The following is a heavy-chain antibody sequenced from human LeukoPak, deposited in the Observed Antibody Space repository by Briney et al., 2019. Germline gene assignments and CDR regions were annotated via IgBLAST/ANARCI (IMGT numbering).Heavy chain of an antibody. V-gene: IGHV1-2*02. D-gene: IGHD2-2*01. Sequence: GASVKVSCKASGYTFTGYYMHWVRQAPGQGLEWMGWINPNSGGTNYAQKFQGRVTMTRDTSISTAYMELSRLRSDDTAVYYCAREDIVVVPAAKSRWFDPWDQGTLVTVSS. CDR3: AREDIVVVPAAKSRWFDP. CDR2: INPNSGGT. J-gene: IGHJ5*02. CDR1: GYTFTGYY.